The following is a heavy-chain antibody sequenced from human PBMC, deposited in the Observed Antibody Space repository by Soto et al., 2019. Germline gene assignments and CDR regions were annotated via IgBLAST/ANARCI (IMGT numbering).Heavy chain of an antibody. D-gene: IGHD5-12*01. CDR1: GFTFSSYA. J-gene: IGHJ3*02. V-gene: IGHV3-23*01. CDR2: ISGSGGST. CDR3: AKQQSFSKGWLQESPEGDAFDI. Sequence: GGSLRLSCAASGFTFSSYAMSWVRQAPGKGLEWVSAISGSGGSTYYADSVKGRFTISRDNSKNTLYLQMNSLRAEDTAVYYCAKQQSFSKGWLQESPEGDAFDIWGQGTMVTVSS.